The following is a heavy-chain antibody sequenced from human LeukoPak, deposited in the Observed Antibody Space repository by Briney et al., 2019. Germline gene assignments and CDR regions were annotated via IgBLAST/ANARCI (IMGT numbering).Heavy chain of an antibody. Sequence: SLRVSCVASVYTFSTDGIRGVRPAPGGGGERVAWIRADNGNTNYTQTLQGRVTMTTDTSTSTDYMELRSMRSDDTAVYYCARGGAVAGTGGYYYGMDVWGQGTTVTVSS. CDR2: IRADNGNT. CDR3: ARGGAVAGTGGYYYGMDV. V-gene: IGHV1-18*01. D-gene: IGHD6-19*01. CDR1: VYTFSTDG. J-gene: IGHJ6*02.